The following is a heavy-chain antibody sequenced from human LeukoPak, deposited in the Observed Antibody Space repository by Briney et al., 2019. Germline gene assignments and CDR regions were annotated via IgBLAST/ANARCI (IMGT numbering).Heavy chain of an antibody. J-gene: IGHJ4*02. Sequence: GGSLRLSWAASRFTFNSYGMHWVRQAPGKGLELVAFIRYDGSNKYYADSVKGRFTVSRDNSKNTLYLQMNSLRVEDTAVYYCAKEIWPTVTIPGRTYFDYWGQGALVTVSS. D-gene: IGHD4-17*01. V-gene: IGHV3-30*02. CDR2: IRYDGSNK. CDR3: AKEIWPTVTIPGRTYFDY. CDR1: RFTFNSYG.